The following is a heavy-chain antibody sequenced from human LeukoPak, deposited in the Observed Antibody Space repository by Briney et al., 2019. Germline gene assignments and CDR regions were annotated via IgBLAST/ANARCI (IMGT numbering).Heavy chain of an antibody. CDR1: GGSISSYY. CDR3: ARLLRNIVVVPAGRYWYFDL. CDR2: IYPSGIN. V-gene: IGHV4-4*09. J-gene: IGHJ2*01. D-gene: IGHD2-2*01. Sequence: SETLSLTCTVSGGSISSYYWSWIRQPPGEGLEWIGYIYPSGINNYNPALKSRGTISVDTSKNQYSLKLSSVTAADTAVYYCARLLRNIVVVPAGRYWYFDLWGRGTLVTVSS.